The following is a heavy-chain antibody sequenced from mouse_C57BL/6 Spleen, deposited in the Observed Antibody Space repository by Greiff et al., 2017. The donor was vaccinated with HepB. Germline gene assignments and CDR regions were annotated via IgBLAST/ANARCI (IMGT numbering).Heavy chain of an antibody. CDR2: INPSSGYT. CDR1: GYTFTSYT. D-gene: IGHD1-1*01. CDR3: ARWTHYGSSYGFAY. V-gene: IGHV1-4*01. Sequence: QVQLQQSGAELARPGASVKMSCKASGYTFTSYTMHWVKQRPGQGLEWIGYINPSSGYTKYNQKFKDKATLTADKSSSTAYMQLSCLTSEDSAVYYCARWTHYGSSYGFAYWGQGTLVTVSA. J-gene: IGHJ3*01.